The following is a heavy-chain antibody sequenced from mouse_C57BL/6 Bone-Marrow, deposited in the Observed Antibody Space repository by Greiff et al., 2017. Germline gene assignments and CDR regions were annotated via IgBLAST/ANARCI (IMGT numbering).Heavy chain of an antibody. J-gene: IGHJ1*03. CDR3: ARDDGNSTSRVPYWYFDV. Sequence: VKLQESGAELVRPGTSVKLSCKASGYTFTNYWMGWAKQRPGHGLEWIGDIYPGGGYTNYNEKFKGKATLTADKSSSTAYMQFSSLTSEYSAIYYCARDDGNSTSRVPYWYFDVWGTGTAVTVSS. CDR2: IYPGGGYT. CDR1: GYTFTNYW. D-gene: IGHD1-1*01. V-gene: IGHV1-63*01.